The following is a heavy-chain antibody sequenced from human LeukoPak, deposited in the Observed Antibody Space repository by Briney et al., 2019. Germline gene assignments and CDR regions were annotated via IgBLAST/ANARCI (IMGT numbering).Heavy chain of an antibody. CDR1: GLPYSSYW. CDR2: IKSDGYNT. Sequence: GVPERLLCALCGLPYSSYWAQWLPGTRGKGRVWVSCIKSDGYNTSYTDSVKRRLHIYRHSDKNMLYLQMNSLRVEDTAVYYCASGYYASGSCQFYWGQGTLVTVSS. V-gene: IGHV3-74*01. J-gene: IGHJ4*02. CDR3: ASGYYASGSCQFY. D-gene: IGHD3-10*01.